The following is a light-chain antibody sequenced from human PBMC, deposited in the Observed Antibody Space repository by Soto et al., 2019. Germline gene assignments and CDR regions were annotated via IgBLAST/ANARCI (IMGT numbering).Light chain of an antibody. CDR3: AAWDDSLIGPV. CDR2: SNN. CDR1: TSNIGRYG. V-gene: IGLV1-44*01. Sequence: QSVLTQAPSASGIPGQRVTISCSGSTSNIGRYGVDWYQHLPGTAPKLLIYSNNERPSGVPDRFSGSQSGTSASLAISGLQSEVEADYYCAAWDDSLIGPVFGGGTKLTVL. J-gene: IGLJ2*01.